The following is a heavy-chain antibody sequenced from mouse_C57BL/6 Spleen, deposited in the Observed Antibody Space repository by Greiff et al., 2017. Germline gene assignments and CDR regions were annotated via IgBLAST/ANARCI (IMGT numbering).Heavy chain of an antibody. Sequence: QVQLKESGTELVKPGASVKLSCKASGYTFTSYWMHWVQQRPGQGLEWIGNISPSNGGTNYNEKFKSKATLTVDKSSSTAYMQLSSLTSEDSAVYYCAREEGSYYSNSSYFDYWGQGTTLTVSS. D-gene: IGHD2-5*01. CDR3: AREEGSYYSNSSYFDY. CDR2: ISPSNGGT. V-gene: IGHV1-53*01. J-gene: IGHJ2*01. CDR1: GYTFTSYW.